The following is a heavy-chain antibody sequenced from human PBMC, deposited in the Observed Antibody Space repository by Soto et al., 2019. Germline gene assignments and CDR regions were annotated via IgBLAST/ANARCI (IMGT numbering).Heavy chain of an antibody. Sequence: PGESLKISCKGSGYSFTSYWIGWVRQMPGKGLEWMGIIYPGDSDTRYSPSFQGQVTISADKSISTAYLQWSSLKASDTAMYYCARHLVYVSSWVDYGMDVWGQGTTVTVSS. V-gene: IGHV5-51*01. CDR3: ARHLVYVSSWVDYGMDV. CDR2: IYPGDSDT. J-gene: IGHJ6*02. D-gene: IGHD6-13*01. CDR1: GYSFTSYW.